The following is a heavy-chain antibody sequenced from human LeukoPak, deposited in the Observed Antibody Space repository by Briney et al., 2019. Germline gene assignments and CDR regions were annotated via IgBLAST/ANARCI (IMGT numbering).Heavy chain of an antibody. CDR3: ARGRDYYYDSSGYYHYFDY. CDR2: IYTSGST. Sequence: PSETLSLTCTVSGGSISSGSYYWSWIRQPAGKGLEWIGRIYTSGSTNYNPSLKSRVTISVDTSKNQFSLKLSSVTAADTAVYYCARGRDYYYDSSGYYHYFDYWGQGTLVTVSS. CDR1: GGSISSGSYY. V-gene: IGHV4-61*02. J-gene: IGHJ4*02. D-gene: IGHD3-22*01.